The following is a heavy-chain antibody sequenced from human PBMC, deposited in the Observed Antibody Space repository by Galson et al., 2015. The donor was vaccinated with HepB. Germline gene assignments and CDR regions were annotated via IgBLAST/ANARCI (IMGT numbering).Heavy chain of an antibody. CDR3: ARDRPVVVVPAARKEQNAFDI. J-gene: IGHJ3*02. D-gene: IGHD2-2*01. CDR1: GGTFSSYA. Sequence: SVKVSCKASGGTFSSYAISWVRQAPGQGLEWMGGIIPIFGTANYAQKFQGRVTITADESTSTAYMELSSLRSEDTAVYYCARDRPVVVVPAARKEQNAFDIWGQGTMVTVSS. V-gene: IGHV1-69*13. CDR2: IIPIFGTA.